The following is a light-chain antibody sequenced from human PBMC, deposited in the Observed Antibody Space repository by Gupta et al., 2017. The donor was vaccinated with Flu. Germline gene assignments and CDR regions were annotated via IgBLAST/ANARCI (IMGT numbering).Light chain of an antibody. V-gene: IGKV1-5*03. CDR3: QQYKSYPWT. Sequence: DIQMTQSPSTLSASVGDRVTITCRASQSSDSWLAWYQQKPGKAPKLLIYKASNLESGVPSRFSGSGSGTGFTLTISSLQPDDFATYNCQQYKSYPWTFGQGTTVEIQ. CDR1: QSSDSW. CDR2: KAS. J-gene: IGKJ1*01.